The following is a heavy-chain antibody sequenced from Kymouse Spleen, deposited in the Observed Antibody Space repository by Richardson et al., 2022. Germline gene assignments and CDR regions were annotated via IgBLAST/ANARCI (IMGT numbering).Heavy chain of an antibody. D-gene: IGHD1-7*01. J-gene: IGHJ4*02. CDR3: AREGITGTNFDY. CDR2: IWYDGSNK. CDR1: GFTFSSYG. V-gene: IGHV3-33*01. Sequence: QVQLVESGGGVVQPGRSLRLSCAASGFTFSSYGMHWVRQAPGKGLEWVAVIWYDGSNKYYADSVKGRFTISRDNSKNTLYLQMNSLRAEDTAVYYCAREGITGTNFDYWGQGTLVTVSS.